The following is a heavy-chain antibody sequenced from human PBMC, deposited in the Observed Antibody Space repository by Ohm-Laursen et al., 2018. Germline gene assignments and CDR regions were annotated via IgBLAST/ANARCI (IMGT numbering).Heavy chain of an antibody. CDR1: GFTFSDYY. CDR3: ARSRLPMYSGSYPYYFYYDMDV. D-gene: IGHD1-26*01. Sequence: GSLRLSCAASGFTFSDYYMSWIRQAPGKGLEWVSYISGIDNIIYYADSVKGRFTISRDNSKNTLYLQMNSLRAGDTAVYYCARSRLPMYSGSYPYYFYYDMDVWGQGTTVTVSS. CDR2: ISGIDNII. V-gene: IGHV3-11*04. J-gene: IGHJ6*02.